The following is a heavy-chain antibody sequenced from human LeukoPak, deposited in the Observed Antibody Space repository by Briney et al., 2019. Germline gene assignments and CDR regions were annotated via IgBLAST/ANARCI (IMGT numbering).Heavy chain of an antibody. D-gene: IGHD3-22*01. CDR2: INTNTGNP. CDR3: ATRNSYDSSGYYYFDY. J-gene: IGHJ4*02. Sequence: ASVKVSCKASGYTFTNYVMNWVRQAPGQGLEWMGWINTNTGNPTYAQGFTGRFVFSLDTSVSTAYLQISSLKAEDTAVYYCATRNSYDSSGYYYFDYWGQGTLVTVSS. V-gene: IGHV7-4-1*02. CDR1: GYTFTNYV.